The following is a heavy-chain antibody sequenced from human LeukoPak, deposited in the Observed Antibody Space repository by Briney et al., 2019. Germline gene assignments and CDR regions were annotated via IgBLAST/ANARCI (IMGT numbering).Heavy chain of an antibody. J-gene: IGHJ5*02. CDR2: IHTSGDT. CDR3: IVFGDSNH. V-gene: IGHV3-23*05. Sequence: GGSLRLSCAASGFTFTSYAMTWVRQAPGKGLEWVSAIHTSGDTCYADSVKGRFTISRDTSKNTLYLQINSLRVEDTAVYYCIVFGDSNHWGQGTLVTVSS. CDR1: GFTFTSYA. D-gene: IGHD4-17*01.